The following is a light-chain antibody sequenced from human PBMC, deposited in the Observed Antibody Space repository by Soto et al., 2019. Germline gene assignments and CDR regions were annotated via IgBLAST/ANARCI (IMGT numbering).Light chain of an antibody. CDR3: SSTRV. Sequence: QSALTQPASVSGSPGQSITISCTGTSSDVGGYNYVSWYQQHPGKGPKLLIYEVNNRPSGVSNRFSGSKSGNTASLTISGLQAEDEADYTSSSTRVFGGGTKLTVL. CDR1: SSDVGGYNY. J-gene: IGLJ2*01. CDR2: EVN. V-gene: IGLV2-14*01.